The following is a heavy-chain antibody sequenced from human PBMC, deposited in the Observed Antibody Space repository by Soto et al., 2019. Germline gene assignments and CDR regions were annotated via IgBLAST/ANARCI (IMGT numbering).Heavy chain of an antibody. CDR3: ARQGSNGAYYYYGMDV. Sequence: GESLKISCEGSGYRFSSYWIAWVRQMPGKGLEWMGIIHPGDSDTIYSPSFQGQVTFSADKSTNTAYLQWSSLKASDTAMYYCARQGSNGAYYYYGMDVWCQGTTVTVSS. CDR1: GYRFSSYW. D-gene: IGHD2-8*01. J-gene: IGHJ6*02. V-gene: IGHV5-51*01. CDR2: IHPGDSDT.